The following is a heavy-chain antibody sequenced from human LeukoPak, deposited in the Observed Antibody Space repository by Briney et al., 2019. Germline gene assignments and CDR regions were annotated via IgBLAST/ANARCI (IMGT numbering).Heavy chain of an antibody. CDR1: GGSISSSNW. Sequence: SGTLSLTCAVSGGSISSSNWWSWVRQPPGKGLEWIGEIYHSGSTNYNPSLKSRVTISVDTSKNQFSLKLSSVTAADTAVYYCARSSGWRPFFDYWGQGTLVTVSS. J-gene: IGHJ4*02. CDR3: ARSSGWRPFFDY. D-gene: IGHD6-19*01. CDR2: IYHSGST. V-gene: IGHV4-4*02.